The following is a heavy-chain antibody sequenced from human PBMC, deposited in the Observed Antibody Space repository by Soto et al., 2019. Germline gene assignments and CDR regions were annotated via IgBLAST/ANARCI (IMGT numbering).Heavy chain of an antibody. J-gene: IGHJ4*02. CDR2: ISSYNGDT. Sequence: ASVKVSCKASGYTFTRSGISWVRQAPGQGPEWMGWISSYNGDTNYAQTFQGRVTFTRDTSTSTVYMELSGLRSDDTAVYYCSRVDPGETSPFDHWGQGTLVTVSS. D-gene: IGHD3-10*01. V-gene: IGHV1-18*01. CDR1: GYTFTRSG. CDR3: SRVDPGETSPFDH.